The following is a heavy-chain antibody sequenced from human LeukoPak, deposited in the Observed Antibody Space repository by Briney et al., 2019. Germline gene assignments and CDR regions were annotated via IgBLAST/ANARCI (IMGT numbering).Heavy chain of an antibody. V-gene: IGHV4-39*01. Sequence: KTSETLSLTCTVSGGSVSSSVYYWGWIRQPPGKGLEWIGSIYYSGSTYYNPSLKSRVAISVDTSKNQFALKLTSVTAADTAVYYCARHPQYWGQGTLVTVSS. CDR1: GGSVSSSVYY. J-gene: IGHJ4*02. CDR3: ARHPQY. CDR2: IYYSGST.